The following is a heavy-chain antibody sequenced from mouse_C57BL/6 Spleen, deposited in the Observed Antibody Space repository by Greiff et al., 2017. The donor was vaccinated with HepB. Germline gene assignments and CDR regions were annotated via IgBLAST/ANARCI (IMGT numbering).Heavy chain of an antibody. CDR2: IYPSDSET. D-gene: IGHD2-3*01. CDR3: ARSGDGYYNYFDY. CDR1: GYTFTSYW. V-gene: IGHV1-52*01. Sequence: VQLQQPGAELVRPGSSVKLSCKASGYTFTSYWMHWVKQRPIQGLEWIGNIYPSDSETHYNQKFKDKATLTVDKSSSTAYMQLSSLTSEDSAVYYCARSGDGYYNYFDYWGQGTTLTVSS. J-gene: IGHJ2*01.